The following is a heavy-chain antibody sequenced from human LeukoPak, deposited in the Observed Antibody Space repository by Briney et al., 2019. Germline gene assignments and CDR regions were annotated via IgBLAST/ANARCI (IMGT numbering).Heavy chain of an antibody. D-gene: IGHD6-13*01. CDR2: INHSGST. CDR1: GXSFSGYH. Sequence: SETLSLTCAVYGXSFSGYHWSWIRQPPGKGLEWIGEINHSGSTNYNPSLKSRVSISVDSSKNQFSLKVSSVTAADTAVYYCARGSDTAAGLYWGQGTLVTVSS. V-gene: IGHV4-34*01. CDR3: ARGSDTAAGLY. J-gene: IGHJ4*02.